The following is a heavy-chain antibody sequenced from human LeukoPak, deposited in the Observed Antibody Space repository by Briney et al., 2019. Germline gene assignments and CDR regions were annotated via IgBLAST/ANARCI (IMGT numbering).Heavy chain of an antibody. V-gene: IGHV3-7*01. Sequence: GGSLRLSCAASGFTVSSNYMSWVRQAPGKGLEWVANINEDGSQKHYVDSVKGRFTISRDNAKNSLYLQMNSLRAEDTAVYYCARESDYGDYVAYWGQGTLVAVSS. J-gene: IGHJ4*02. CDR2: INEDGSQK. CDR1: GFTVSSNY. CDR3: ARESDYGDYVAY. D-gene: IGHD4-17*01.